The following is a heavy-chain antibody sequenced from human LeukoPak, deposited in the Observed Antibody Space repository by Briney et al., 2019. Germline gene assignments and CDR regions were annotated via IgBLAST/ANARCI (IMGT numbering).Heavy chain of an antibody. CDR1: GFTFSSYW. V-gene: IGHV3-7*01. J-gene: IGHJ4*02. Sequence: GGSLRLSCAASGFTFSSYWMSWVRQVPGKGLEWVANIDQDGSEKYYVDSVEGRFTISRDHAKTSLYLQMNSLRAEDTAVYYCARDRGYFYWGQGTLVTVSS. D-gene: IGHD5-18*01. CDR3: ARDRGYFY. CDR2: IDQDGSEK.